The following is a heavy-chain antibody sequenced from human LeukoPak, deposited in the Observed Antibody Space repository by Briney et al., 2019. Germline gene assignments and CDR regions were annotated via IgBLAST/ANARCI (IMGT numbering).Heavy chain of an antibody. Sequence: SVKVSCKASGGTFSSYAITWVRQAPGQGLQWMGGIIPMFGAVNYAQKFQGRVTITADKSTGTAYMELSSLRSEDTAVYYCVRDYDISGPQKNFFDYWGQGTLVTVSS. CDR2: IIPMFGAV. CDR1: GGTFSSYA. V-gene: IGHV1-69*06. D-gene: IGHD3-22*01. CDR3: VRDYDISGPQKNFFDY. J-gene: IGHJ4*02.